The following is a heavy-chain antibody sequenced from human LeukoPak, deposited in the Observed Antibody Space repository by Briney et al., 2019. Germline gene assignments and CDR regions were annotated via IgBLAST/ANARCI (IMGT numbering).Heavy chain of an antibody. CDR1: GGSFSGYY. D-gene: IGHD6-13*01. CDR2: IYTSGST. J-gene: IGHJ6*03. V-gene: IGHV4-59*10. CDR3: ARSYSSSWYSDYYYYMDV. Sequence: SETLSLTCAVYGGSFSGYYWSWIRQPAGKGLEWIGRIYTSGSTNYNPSLKSRVTMSVDTSKNQFSLKLSSVTAADTAVYYCARSYSSSWYSDYYYYMDVWGKGTTVTISS.